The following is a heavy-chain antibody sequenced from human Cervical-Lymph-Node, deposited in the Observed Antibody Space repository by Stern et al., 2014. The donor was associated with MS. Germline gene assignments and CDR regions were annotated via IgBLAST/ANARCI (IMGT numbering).Heavy chain of an antibody. CDR1: GGTFSSYA. CDR3: ARPPEGEPQLHYYAMDV. Sequence: VQLVQSEAEVKKPGSSVKVSCKASGGTFSSYAITWVRQAPGQGLEWMGGIITIFGTANNAQKFQGRVTMTAEKSASTAYMELSSLRSEDTSVYYCARPPEGEPQLHYYAMDVWGQWTTVTFSS. D-gene: IGHD6-13*01. CDR2: IITIFGTA. J-gene: IGHJ6*02. V-gene: IGHV1-69*06.